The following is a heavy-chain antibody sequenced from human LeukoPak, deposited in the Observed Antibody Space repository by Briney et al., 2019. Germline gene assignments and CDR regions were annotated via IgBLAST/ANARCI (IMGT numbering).Heavy chain of an antibody. V-gene: IGHV1-18*01. CDR3: AGGPYDSSGYYPFDY. J-gene: IGHJ4*02. D-gene: IGHD3-22*01. CDR2: ISAYNGNT. CDR1: GYTFTSYG. Sequence: ASVRVSCKASGYTFTSYGISWVRQAPGQGLEWMGWISAYNGNTNYAQKLQGRVTMTTDTSTSTAYMELRSLRSDDTAVYYCAGGPYDSSGYYPFDYWGQGTLVTVSS.